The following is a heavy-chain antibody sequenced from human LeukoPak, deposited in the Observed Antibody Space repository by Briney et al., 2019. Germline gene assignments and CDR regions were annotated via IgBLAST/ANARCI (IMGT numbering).Heavy chain of an antibody. Sequence: PGGSLRLSCAASGFTFSSYGMHWVRQAPGKGLEWVAFIRYDGSNKYYADSVKGRFTVSRDNSKNTLYLQMNSLRAEDTAVYYCAKASIAARSAPLDYWGQGTLVTVSS. CDR1: GFTFSSYG. J-gene: IGHJ4*02. D-gene: IGHD6-6*01. CDR2: IRYDGSNK. V-gene: IGHV3-30*02. CDR3: AKASIAARSAPLDY.